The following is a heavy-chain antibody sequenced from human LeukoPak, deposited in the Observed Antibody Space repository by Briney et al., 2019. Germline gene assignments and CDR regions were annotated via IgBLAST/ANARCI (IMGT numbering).Heavy chain of an antibody. CDR3: ARGHSYNWKYGWFDP. CDR2: IKQDGSEK. CDR1: GFTFSSYW. J-gene: IGHJ5*02. Sequence: GGSLRLSCAASGFTFSSYWMSWVRQAPGKGLEWVANIKQDGSEKYYVDSVKGRFTISRDNAKNSLYLQMNSLRAEDTAVYYCARGHSYNWKYGWFDPWGQGTLVTVSS. V-gene: IGHV3-7*01. D-gene: IGHD1-20*01.